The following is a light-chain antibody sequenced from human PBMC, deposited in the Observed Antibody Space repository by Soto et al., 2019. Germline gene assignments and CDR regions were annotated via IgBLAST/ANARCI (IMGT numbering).Light chain of an antibody. J-gene: IGKJ1*01. CDR1: QTVNSIY. V-gene: IGKV3-20*01. Sequence: EIVLTQSPGTLSLSPGERATLSCRASQTVNSIYLAWYQQKPGQAPRLLIYGTSNRATGIPDRFSGSGSGTAFTLTISRLEPEDFAVYYCQQYDTSPRTFGQGTKVEIK. CDR3: QQYDTSPRT. CDR2: GTS.